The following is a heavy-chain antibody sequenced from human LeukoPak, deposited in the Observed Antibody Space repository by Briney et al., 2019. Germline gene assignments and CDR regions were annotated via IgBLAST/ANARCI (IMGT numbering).Heavy chain of an antibody. CDR1: GYTFTGYY. CDR3: ARAYDSSGLFNVYYFDY. CDR2: INPNSGGT. D-gene: IGHD3-22*01. V-gene: IGHV1-2*02. Sequence: ASVKVSCKASGYTFTGYYMHWVQQAPGQGLEWMGWINPNSGGTNYAQKFQGRVTMTRDTSISTAYMELSRLRSDDTAVYYCARAYDSSGLFNVYYFDYWGQGTLVTVSS. J-gene: IGHJ4*02.